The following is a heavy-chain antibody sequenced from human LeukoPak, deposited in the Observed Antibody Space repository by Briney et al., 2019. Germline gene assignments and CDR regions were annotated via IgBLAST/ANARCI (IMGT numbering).Heavy chain of an antibody. V-gene: IGHV3-23*01. CDR2: IGGSSGST. Sequence: GGSLRLSCAASGFTFSSHAMAWVRQAPGKGLEWVPAIGGSSGSTYYADSVKGRFTISRDNSKNTVYLQMNYLRADDTAVYYCARDPGVVAFHYLDFWGQGTLVTVSS. CDR3: ARDPGVVAFHYLDF. CDR1: GFTFSSHA. J-gene: IGHJ4*02. D-gene: IGHD3-3*01.